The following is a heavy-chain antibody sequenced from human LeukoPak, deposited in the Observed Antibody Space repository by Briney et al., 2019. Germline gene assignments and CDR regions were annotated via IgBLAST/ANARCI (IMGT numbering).Heavy chain of an antibody. Sequence: GGSLRLSCAASGFTFSSYAMHWVRQAPGKGLEWVAVISYDGSNKYYADSVKGRFTISRDNSQNTLYLQMNSLRAEDTAVYYCARARGTFYDFWSGSDYWGQGTLVTVSS. CDR3: ARARGTFYDFWSGSDY. J-gene: IGHJ4*02. D-gene: IGHD3-3*01. CDR2: ISYDGSNK. CDR1: GFTFSSYA. V-gene: IGHV3-30-3*01.